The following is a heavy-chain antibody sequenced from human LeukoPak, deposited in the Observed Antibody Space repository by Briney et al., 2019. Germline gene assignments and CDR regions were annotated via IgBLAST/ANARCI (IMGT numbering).Heavy chain of an antibody. CDR1: GFTFSSYE. D-gene: IGHD3-3*01. J-gene: IGHJ6*02. Sequence: GGSLRLSCAASGFTFSSYEMNWVRQAPGQGLEWVSYISSSSSTIYYADSVKGRFTISRDNAKNSLYLQMNSLRAEDTAVYYCATDRTYYDFWSGYTDTSYGMDVWGQGTTVTVSS. CDR3: ATDRTYYDFWSGYTDTSYGMDV. CDR2: ISSSSSTI. V-gene: IGHV3-48*03.